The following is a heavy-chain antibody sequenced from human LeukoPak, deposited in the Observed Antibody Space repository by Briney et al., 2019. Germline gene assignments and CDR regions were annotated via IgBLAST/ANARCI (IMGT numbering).Heavy chain of an antibody. CDR3: ARVLRYDSSGYYLGY. CDR2: INPSGGST. Sequence: GASVKVSCKASGYTFTSYYMHWVRQAPGQGLEWMGIINPSGGSTSYAQKFQGRVTMTRDTFTSTVYMELSSLRSEDTAVYYCARVLRYDSSGYYLGYWGQGTLVTVSS. V-gene: IGHV1-46*01. D-gene: IGHD3-22*01. CDR1: GYTFTSYY. J-gene: IGHJ4*02.